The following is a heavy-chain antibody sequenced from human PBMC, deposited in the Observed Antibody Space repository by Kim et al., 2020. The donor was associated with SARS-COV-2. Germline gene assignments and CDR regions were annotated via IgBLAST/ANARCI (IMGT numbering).Heavy chain of an antibody. V-gene: IGHV1-2*04. J-gene: IGHJ6*02. CDR1: GYTFAGYY. Sequence: ASVKVSCKASGYTFAGYYIYWVRQAPGQGLEWMGWISPKNGGTHYAPKFQDWVTLTRDTSISTVYMELRSLRSDDTAVYYCARPNRPTGFGESLHYYYYAMDVWGQGTTVTVSS. CDR2: ISPKNGGT. CDR3: ARPNRPTGFGESLHYYYYAMDV. D-gene: IGHD3-10*01.